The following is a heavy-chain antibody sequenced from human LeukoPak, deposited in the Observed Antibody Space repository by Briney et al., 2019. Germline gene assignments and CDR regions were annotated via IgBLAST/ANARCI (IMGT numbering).Heavy chain of an antibody. J-gene: IGHJ4*02. V-gene: IGHV1-69*06. CDR2: IIPIFGTA. CDR1: GGTFSSYA. CDR3: ARDLYYYGSGSYQSDY. Sequence: GASVKVSCKASGGTFSSYAISWVRQAPGQGLEWMGGIIPIFGTANYAQKFQGRVTITADKSTSTAYMELSSLRSEDTAVYYCARDLYYYGSGSYQSDYWGQGTLVTVSS. D-gene: IGHD3-10*01.